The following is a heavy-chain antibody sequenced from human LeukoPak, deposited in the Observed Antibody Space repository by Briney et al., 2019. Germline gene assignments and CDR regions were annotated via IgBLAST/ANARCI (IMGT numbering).Heavy chain of an antibody. J-gene: IGHJ4*02. Sequence: SGGSLRLSCAASGFTVSNNYMSWVRQAPGKGLEWVGHIKEDGSSQNYADSVKGRFTISRDNAKSSLHLQMNGLRAEDTAMYYCVKDSGWFHFDSWGQGTLVTVSS. D-gene: IGHD6-19*01. CDR2: IKEDGSSQ. CDR1: GFTVSNNY. V-gene: IGHV3-7*03. CDR3: VKDSGWFHFDS.